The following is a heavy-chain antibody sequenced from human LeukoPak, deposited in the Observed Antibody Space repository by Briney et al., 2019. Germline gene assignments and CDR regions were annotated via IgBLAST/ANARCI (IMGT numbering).Heavy chain of an antibody. D-gene: IGHD2-21*01. J-gene: IGHJ5*02. Sequence: ASVNVSCKASGYTFSGYYMNWVRQAPGQGLEWMGWINANSGETNYAQRFHGRVTMTRDTSINTAYMDVTSLGSDDTAVCYCATGVGDIWFALQSWGQGTLVSVSS. V-gene: IGHV1-2*02. CDR2: INANSGET. CDR1: GYTFSGYY. CDR3: ATGVGDIWFALQS.